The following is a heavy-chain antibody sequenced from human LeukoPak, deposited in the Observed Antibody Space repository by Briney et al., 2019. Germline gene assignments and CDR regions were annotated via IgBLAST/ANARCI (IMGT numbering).Heavy chain of an antibody. CDR2: ISWNSGSI. D-gene: IGHD3-3*01. V-gene: IGHV3-9*01. Sequence: GRSLRLSCAASGFTFDDYAMHWVRQAPGKGLEWVSGISWNSGSIGYADSVKGRFTISRDNAKNSLYLQMNSLRVEDTAVYYCAKTYYDFWSGPYAFDFWGQGTLVTVSS. CDR3: AKTYYDFWSGPYAFDF. CDR1: GFTFDDYA. J-gene: IGHJ3*01.